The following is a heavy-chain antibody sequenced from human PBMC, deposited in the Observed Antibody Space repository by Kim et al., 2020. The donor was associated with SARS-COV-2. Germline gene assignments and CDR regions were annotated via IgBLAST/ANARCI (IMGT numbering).Heavy chain of an antibody. J-gene: IGHJ4*02. CDR3: AQSSAWIQLWAFDY. Sequence: STPLKTRLTISKDTSKNQVVLTMTNMEPVDTATYYCAQSSAWIQLWAFDYWGQGTLVTVSS. V-gene: IGHV2-70*01. D-gene: IGHD5-18*01.